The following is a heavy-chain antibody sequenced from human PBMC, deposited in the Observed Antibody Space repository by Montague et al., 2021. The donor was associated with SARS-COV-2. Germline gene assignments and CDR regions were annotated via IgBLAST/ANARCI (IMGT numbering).Heavy chain of an antibody. Sequence: SETLSLTCTVSGGSISSSSYYWGWIRQPPGKGLEWIGNIYYSGTTYYNPSLKSRVTISVDTSKNQFSLKLSSVTAADTAVYYCARGVTMEVVVRRYNWFDPWGQGTLVTVSS. CDR3: ARGVTMEVVVRRYNWFDP. D-gene: IGHD3-22*01. CDR2: IYYSGTT. V-gene: IGHV4-39*01. J-gene: IGHJ5*02. CDR1: GGSISSSSYY.